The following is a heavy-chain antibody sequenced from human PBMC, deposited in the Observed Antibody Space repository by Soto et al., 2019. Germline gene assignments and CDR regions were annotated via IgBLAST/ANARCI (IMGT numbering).Heavy chain of an antibody. D-gene: IGHD3-10*01. V-gene: IGHV4-59*01. Sequence: SETLSLTCTVSGGSISSYYWSWIRQPPGKGLEWIGYIYYSGSTNYNPSLKSRVTISVDTSKNQFSLKLSSVTAADTAVYYCARDRNRGDDYSSFYYYYGMDVWGQGTTVTVSS. J-gene: IGHJ6*01. CDR3: ARDRNRGDDYSSFYYYYGMDV. CDR1: GGSISSYY. CDR2: IYYSGST.